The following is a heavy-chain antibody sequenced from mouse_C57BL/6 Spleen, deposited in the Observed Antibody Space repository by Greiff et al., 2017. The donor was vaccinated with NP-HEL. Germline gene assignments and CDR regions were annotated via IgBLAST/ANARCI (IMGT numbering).Heavy chain of an antibody. Sequence: EVMLVESGGGLVQPKGSLKLSCAASGFSFNTYAMNWVRQAPGKGLEWVARIRSKSNNYATYYADSVKDRFTISRDDSESMLYLQMNNLKTEDTAMYYCVRHRENYAMDYWGQGTSVTVSS. D-gene: IGHD3-1*01. V-gene: IGHV10-1*01. CDR1: GFSFNTYA. CDR3: VRHRENYAMDY. CDR2: IRSKSNNYAT. J-gene: IGHJ4*01.